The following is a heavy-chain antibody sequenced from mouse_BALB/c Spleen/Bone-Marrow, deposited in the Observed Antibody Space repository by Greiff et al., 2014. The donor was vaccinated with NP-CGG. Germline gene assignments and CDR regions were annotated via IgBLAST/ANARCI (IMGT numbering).Heavy chain of an antibody. V-gene: IGHV5-4*02. CDR3: ARDRGVQGYAMDY. CDR2: ISYGGSYI. Sequence: EVKLVESGGGLVKPGGSLKLSCAASGFTFSDFYMYWVRQTPEKRLEWVATISYGGSYIYYPDSVKGRFTISRDDAKNNLYLQMSSLKPEDTAMYYCARDRGVQGYAMDYWGQGTSVTVSS. CDR1: GFTFSDFY. D-gene: IGHD2-14*01. J-gene: IGHJ4*01.